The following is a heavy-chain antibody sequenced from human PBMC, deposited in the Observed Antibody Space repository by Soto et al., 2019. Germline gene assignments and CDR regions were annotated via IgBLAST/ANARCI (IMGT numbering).Heavy chain of an antibody. Sequence: SETLSLTCTVSGGSISSGGYYWSWIRQHPGKGLEWIGYIYYSGSTYYNPSLKSRVTISVDTSKNQFSLKLSSVTAADTAVYYCARSPQDYDILTGSMTPYGMDVWGQGTTVTVSS. CDR2: IYYSGST. J-gene: IGHJ6*02. CDR3: ARSPQDYDILTGSMTPYGMDV. V-gene: IGHV4-31*03. CDR1: GGSISSGGYY. D-gene: IGHD3-9*01.